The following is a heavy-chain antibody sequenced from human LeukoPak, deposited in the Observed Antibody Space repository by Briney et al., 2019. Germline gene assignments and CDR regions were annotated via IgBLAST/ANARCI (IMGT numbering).Heavy chain of an antibody. CDR2: ISSSGSTI. V-gene: IGHV3-11*01. CDR1: GFTFSGYY. Sequence: PGGSLRLSCAASGFTFSGYYMSWIRQAPGKGLEWVSYISSSGSTIYYADSVKGRFTISRDNAKNSLYLQMNSLRAEDTAVYYCARDRNYYDSSGYRFRYWYFDLWGRGTLVTVSS. D-gene: IGHD3-22*01. J-gene: IGHJ2*01. CDR3: ARDRNYYDSSGYRFRYWYFDL.